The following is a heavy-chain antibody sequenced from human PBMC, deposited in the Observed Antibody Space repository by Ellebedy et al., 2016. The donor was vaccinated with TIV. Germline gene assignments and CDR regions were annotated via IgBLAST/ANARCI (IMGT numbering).Heavy chain of an antibody. CDR2: IYYSGST. V-gene: IGHV4-59*08. CDR3: ARSGGWLDY. J-gene: IGHJ4*02. D-gene: IGHD2-15*01. CDR1: GGSISSYY. Sequence: SETLSLTXTVSGGSISSYYWSWIRQPPGKGLEWIGYIYYSGSTNYNPSLKSRVTISVDTSKNQFSLKLSSVTAADTAVYYCARSGGWLDYWGQGTLVTVSS.